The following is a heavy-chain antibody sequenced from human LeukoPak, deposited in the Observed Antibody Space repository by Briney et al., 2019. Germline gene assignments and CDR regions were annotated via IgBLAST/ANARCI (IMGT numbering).Heavy chain of an antibody. CDR1: GFTVSSNY. Sequence: GGSLRLSCAASGFTVSSNYMSWVRQAPGKGLEWGSVIYSGGSTYYADSVKGRFTISRDNSKNTLYLQMNSLRAEDTAVYYCAKDQELVGATGCFDYWGQGTLVTVSS. D-gene: IGHD1-26*01. V-gene: IGHV3-66*01. J-gene: IGHJ4*02. CDR3: AKDQELVGATGCFDY. CDR2: IYSGGST.